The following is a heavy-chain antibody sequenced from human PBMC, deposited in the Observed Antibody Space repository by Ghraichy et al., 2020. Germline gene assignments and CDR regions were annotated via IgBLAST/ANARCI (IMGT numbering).Heavy chain of an antibody. J-gene: IGHJ6*02. V-gene: IGHV3-48*02. CDR2: ISSSGSTM. Sequence: GGSLRLSCAASGFTFSSYSMNWVRQAPGKGLEWVSYISSSGSTMYYADSVKGRFTISRDNAKNSLYLQMNSLRDEDTALYYCARYNYYGSGGYDYYYGMDVWGQGTTVTVSS. CDR1: GFTFSSYS. D-gene: IGHD3-10*01. CDR3: ARYNYYGSGGYDYYYGMDV.